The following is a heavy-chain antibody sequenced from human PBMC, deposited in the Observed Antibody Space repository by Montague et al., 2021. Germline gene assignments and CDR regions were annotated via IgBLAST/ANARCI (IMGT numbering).Heavy chain of an antibody. J-gene: IGHJ5*02. V-gene: IGHV4-39*07. CDR3: ARVFSSWYVGWFDP. CDR1: GASITSNIYY. CDR2: IYYSGDS. D-gene: IGHD6-13*01. Sequence: SETLSLTCTVSGASITSNIYYWGWTRQSPGKGLEWIGSIYYSGDSFYQPSLKSRIAMVVDTSKNQFSLKLSSVTAADTAIYYCARVFSSWYVGWFDPWGQGTLVTVSS.